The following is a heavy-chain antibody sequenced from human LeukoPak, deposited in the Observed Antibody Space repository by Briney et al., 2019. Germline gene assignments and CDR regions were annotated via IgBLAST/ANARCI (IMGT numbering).Heavy chain of an antibody. D-gene: IGHD3-10*01. CDR1: GFTFSSYW. Sequence: GGSLRLSCAASGFTFSSYWMHWVRQAPGKGLVWVSRIQTDGSGTTYADSVKGRFTISRDNAKNTLYLQMNSLRAEDTAVYFCASDRGYGMDVWGQGTTVTVSS. CDR3: ASDRGYGMDV. V-gene: IGHV3-74*01. J-gene: IGHJ6*02. CDR2: IQTDGSGT.